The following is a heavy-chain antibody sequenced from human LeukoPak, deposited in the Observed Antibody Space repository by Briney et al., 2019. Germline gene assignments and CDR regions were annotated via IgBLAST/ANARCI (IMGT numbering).Heavy chain of an antibody. CDR2: IYYSGST. CDR1: GGSISSGGYY. D-gene: IGHD6-6*01. CDR3: GGSSSSWDLRIFDY. V-gene: IGHV4-31*03. J-gene: IGHJ4*02. Sequence: SETLSLTCTVSGGSISSGGYYWSWIRQHPGKGLEWIGYIYYSGSTYYNPSLKSRVTISVDTSKNQFSLKLSSVTAADTAVYYCGGSSSSWDLRIFDYWGQGTLVTVSS.